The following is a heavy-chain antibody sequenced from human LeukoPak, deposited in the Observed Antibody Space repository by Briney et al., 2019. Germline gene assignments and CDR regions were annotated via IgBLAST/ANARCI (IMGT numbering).Heavy chain of an antibody. CDR2: IGGRDDRT. CDR1: GFTLTGHT. D-gene: IGHD3-3*01. Sequence: PGGSLRLSCAASGFTLTGHTMTWFRQAPGKGLEWVSIIGGRDDRTYYVDSVKGRFTISRDNPKNNLYLQMNSLRAEDTAVYYCEKDPNPHYDFWSGYKRGQGTLVTVSS. J-gene: IGHJ4*02. V-gene: IGHV3-23*01. CDR3: EKDPNPHYDFWSGYK.